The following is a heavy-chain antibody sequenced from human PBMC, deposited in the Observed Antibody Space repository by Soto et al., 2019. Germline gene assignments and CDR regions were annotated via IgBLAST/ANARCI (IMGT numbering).Heavy chain of an antibody. Sequence: GGSLRLSCAASVFTFSSYGMHWVRQAPGKGLEWVAVISYDGSNKYYADSAKGRFTISRDNAKNSLYLQMNSLRDEDTAVYYCARDRAVAGTRAFDIWGQGTMVTVSS. V-gene: IGHV3-30*03. CDR1: VFTFSSYG. J-gene: IGHJ3*02. CDR3: ARDRAVAGTRAFDI. D-gene: IGHD6-19*01. CDR2: ISYDGSNK.